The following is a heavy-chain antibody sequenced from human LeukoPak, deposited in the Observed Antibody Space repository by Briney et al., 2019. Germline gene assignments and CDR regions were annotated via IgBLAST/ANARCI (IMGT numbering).Heavy chain of an antibody. CDR2: IKQDGSEK. CDR3: ARAPITLSGNYYPLLDY. Sequence: PGGSLRLSCAASGFTVSSNYMSWVRQAPGKGLERVANIKQDGSEKYYVDSVKGRFTISRDNAKNSLYLQMNSLRAEDTALYYCARAPITLSGNYYPLLDYWGQGTLVTVSS. D-gene: IGHD1-26*01. V-gene: IGHV3-7*04. CDR1: GFTVSSNY. J-gene: IGHJ4*02.